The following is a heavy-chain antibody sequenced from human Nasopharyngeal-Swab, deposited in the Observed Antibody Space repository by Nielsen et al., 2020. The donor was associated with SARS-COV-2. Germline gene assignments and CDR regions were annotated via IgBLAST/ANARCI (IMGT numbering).Heavy chain of an antibody. CDR1: GYTFTSYA. Sequence: ASVKVSCKASGYTFTSYAIHWVRRAPGQRLVGMGWINTGNGVTKYSEKFQDRVTITRDTLANIAYMDLSSLRSEDTAVYYCVRAYYDSGGFSNPFDNWGQGTLVTVPS. D-gene: IGHD3-22*01. CDR3: VRAYYDSGGFSNPFDN. J-gene: IGHJ4*02. V-gene: IGHV1-3*04. CDR2: INTGNGVT.